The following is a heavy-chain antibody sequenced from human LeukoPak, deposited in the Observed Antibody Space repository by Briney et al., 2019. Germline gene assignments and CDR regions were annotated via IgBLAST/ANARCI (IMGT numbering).Heavy chain of an antibody. V-gene: IGHV1-2*02. Sequence: GASVKVSCKASGYTFTGYYMHWVRQAPGQGLEWMGWINPNSGGTNYAQKFQGRVTMTRDTSISTAYMELSRLRSDDTAVYYCARVFGDYGEVYFDYWGQGTLVTVSS. CDR3: ARVFGDYGEVYFDY. J-gene: IGHJ4*02. CDR1: GYTFTGYY. D-gene: IGHD4-17*01. CDR2: INPNSGGT.